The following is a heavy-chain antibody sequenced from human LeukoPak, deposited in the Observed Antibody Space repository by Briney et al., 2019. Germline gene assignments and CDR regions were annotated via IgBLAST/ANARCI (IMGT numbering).Heavy chain of an antibody. Sequence: GGSLRLSCAGSGLTFRDHGMSWVGQTPGKGLECVASISGSGGSTYYADYVKGRSTISRDNSKKVVYFEMNSLRGEDTAVYFCARGGQNFDFWRFDYWGQGTLTVVSS. CDR3: ARGGQNFDFWRFDY. CDR1: GLTFRDHG. V-gene: IGHV3-23*01. J-gene: IGHJ4*02. CDR2: ISGSGGST. D-gene: IGHD3-3*01.